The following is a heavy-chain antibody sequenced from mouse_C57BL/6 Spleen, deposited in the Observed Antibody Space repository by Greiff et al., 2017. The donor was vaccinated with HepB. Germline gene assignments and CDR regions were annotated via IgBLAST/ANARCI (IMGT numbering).Heavy chain of an antibody. Sequence: EVQLVESGGGLVKPGGSLKLSCAASGFTFSSYAMSWVRQTPEKRLEWVATISDGGSYTYYPDNVKGRFTISRDNAKNNLYLQMSHLKSEDTAMYYCARNYYGSKVRFDYWGQGTTLTVSS. V-gene: IGHV5-4*01. CDR3: ARNYYGSKVRFDY. CDR1: GFTFSSYA. CDR2: ISDGGSYT. J-gene: IGHJ2*01. D-gene: IGHD1-1*01.